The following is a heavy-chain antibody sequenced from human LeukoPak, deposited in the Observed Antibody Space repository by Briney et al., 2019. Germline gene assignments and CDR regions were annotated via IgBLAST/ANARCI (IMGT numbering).Heavy chain of an antibody. CDR1: GGSISSSNW. D-gene: IGHD3-10*01. CDR3: AQRETDYYGSGSYYGY. V-gene: IGHV4-4*02. CDR2: IYHSGST. J-gene: IGHJ4*02. Sequence: SGTLSHTCAVSGGSISSSNWWSWVRQPPGKGLEWIGEIYHSGSTNYNPSLKSRVTISVDKSKNQFSLKLSSVTAADTAVYYCAQRETDYYGSGSYYGYWGQGTLVTVSS.